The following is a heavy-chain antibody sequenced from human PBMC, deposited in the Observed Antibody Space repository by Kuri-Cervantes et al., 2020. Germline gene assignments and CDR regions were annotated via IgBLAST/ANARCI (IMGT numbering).Heavy chain of an antibody. D-gene: IGHD3-9*01. J-gene: IGHJ4*02. CDR2: IWYDGSNK. CDR3: ARGHLGKKVLRYFDWLLSHYDY. Sequence: GGSLRLSCAASGFTFSSYGMHWVRQAPGKGPEWVAVIWYDGSNKYYADSVKGRFTISRDNSKNTLYLQMNSLRAEDTAVYCCARGHLGKKVLRYFDWLLSHYDYWGQGTLVTVSS. CDR1: GFTFSSYG. V-gene: IGHV3-33*01.